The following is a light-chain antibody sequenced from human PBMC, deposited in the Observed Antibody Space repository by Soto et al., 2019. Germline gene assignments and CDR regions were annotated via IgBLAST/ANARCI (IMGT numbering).Light chain of an antibody. CDR3: SSYTSSSTSVV. CDR2: DVS. J-gene: IGLJ2*01. Sequence: QSVLTQPASVSGSPGQSITISCTGTSSDVGGYNYVSWYQQHPGKDPKLMIYDVSNRPSGVSNRFSGSKSGNTASLTISGLQAEDEADYYCSSYTSSSTSVVFGGGTKLTVL. CDR1: SSDVGGYNY. V-gene: IGLV2-14*01.